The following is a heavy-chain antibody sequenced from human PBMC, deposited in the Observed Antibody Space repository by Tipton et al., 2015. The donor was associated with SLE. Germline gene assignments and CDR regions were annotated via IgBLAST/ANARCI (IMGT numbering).Heavy chain of an antibody. V-gene: IGHV1-8*01. CDR2: MNPDSGDT. Sequence: QLVQSGAEVKKPGASVKVSCKASGYSFTSYSMNWVRQATGHGLEWMGWMNPDSGDTGSAQKFQGRVTITMDTSTTTAYMELSRLRSEDTAVYYCARETYYYDRNDYQGLDYWGQGTLVTVSS. D-gene: IGHD3-22*01. CDR3: ARETYYYDRNDYQGLDY. J-gene: IGHJ4*02. CDR1: GYSFTSYS.